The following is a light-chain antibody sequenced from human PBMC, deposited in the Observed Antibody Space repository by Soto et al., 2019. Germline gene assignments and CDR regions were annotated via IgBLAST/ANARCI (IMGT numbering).Light chain of an antibody. V-gene: IGLV2-8*01. CDR1: SSDVGGYNY. CDR2: EVT. Sequence: QSALTQPPSASGSLGQSVTISCTGTSSDVGGYNYVSWHQQHPGKAPKVMIYEVTKRPPGVPDRFSGSKSGNTASLTVSGLQAEDEADCDCSSFAGGGNPVLLGGGTKLTVL. CDR3: SSFAGGGNPVL. J-gene: IGLJ2*01.